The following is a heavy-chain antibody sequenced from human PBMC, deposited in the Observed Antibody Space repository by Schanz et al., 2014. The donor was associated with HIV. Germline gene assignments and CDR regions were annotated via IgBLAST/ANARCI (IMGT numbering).Heavy chain of an antibody. D-gene: IGHD2-21*01. CDR2: INWNGDTT. V-gene: IGHV3-23*04. CDR1: RVTYRTYW. Sequence: VESGGVLVQPGGSLRLSCAASRVTYRTYWMYWFRQPPGKGLVWVAVINWNGDTTYYADSVKGRFTISRDNSNNVLFLHMPTLRAEDTATYYCTREGNYYGGSVPGHWGQGALVSVSS. CDR3: TREGNYYGGSVPGH. J-gene: IGHJ4*02.